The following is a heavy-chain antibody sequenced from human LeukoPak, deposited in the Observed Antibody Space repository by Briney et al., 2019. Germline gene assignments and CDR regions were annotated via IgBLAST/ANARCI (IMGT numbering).Heavy chain of an antibody. CDR2: IYYSGST. Sequence: PSETLSLTCTVSGGSISSYYWSWIRQPPGKGLEWIGYIYYSGSTNYNPSLESRVTISVDTSKNQFSLKLSSVTAADTAVYYCARADGYSGSYYAFDIWGQGTMVTVSS. V-gene: IGHV4-59*01. CDR1: GGSISSYY. J-gene: IGHJ3*02. D-gene: IGHD1-26*01. CDR3: ARADGYSGSYYAFDI.